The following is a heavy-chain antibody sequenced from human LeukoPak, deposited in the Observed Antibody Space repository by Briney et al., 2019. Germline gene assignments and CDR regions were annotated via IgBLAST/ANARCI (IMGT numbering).Heavy chain of an antibody. V-gene: IGHV4-4*02. Sequence: PSETLSLTCAVSGGSISGSNWWSWVRQSPGKGLEWIGEIYHSGSTNYNPSLKSRITISVDKSKNQFSLKLSSVTAADTAVYYCARDTGIYRYYYYMDVWGKGTTVTVSS. D-gene: IGHD5-12*01. CDR1: GGSISGSNW. J-gene: IGHJ6*03. CDR3: ARDTGIYRYYYYMDV. CDR2: IYHSGST.